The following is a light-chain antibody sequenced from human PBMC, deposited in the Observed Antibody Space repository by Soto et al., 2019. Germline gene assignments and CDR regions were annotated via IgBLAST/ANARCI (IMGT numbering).Light chain of an antibody. V-gene: IGKV3-20*01. CDR2: GAS. CDR3: QQYGTSLYT. J-gene: IGKJ2*01. CDR1: QSVNSNY. Sequence: EIVLTQSPGTLSLSPGERATLSCRASQSVNSNYLAWYQHKPGQAPRLIIYGASSRATGIPDRFSGSGSGTDFTLTISRLEPEDFALYYCQQYGTSLYTFGQGTKLEIK.